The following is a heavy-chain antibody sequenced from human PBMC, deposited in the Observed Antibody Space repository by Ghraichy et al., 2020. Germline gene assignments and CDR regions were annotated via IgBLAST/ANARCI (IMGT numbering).Heavy chain of an antibody. J-gene: IGHJ2*01. CDR3: ARGSASEYSSSWYNWYFDL. Sequence: QTLSLTCAVSGGSVTSGGYSWSWIRQPPGKGLEWIGYIYHSGSPRYNPSLQSRVTMSLDRSKNQVSLKLTSVSAADTAVYYCARGSASEYSSSWYNWYFDLWGRGTLVTVSS. D-gene: IGHD6-13*01. V-gene: IGHV4-30-2*01. CDR1: GGSVTSGGYS. CDR2: IYHSGSP.